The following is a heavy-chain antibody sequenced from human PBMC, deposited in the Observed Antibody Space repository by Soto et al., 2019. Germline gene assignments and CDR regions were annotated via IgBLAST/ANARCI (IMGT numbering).Heavy chain of an antibody. J-gene: IGHJ3*02. CDR2: IYEGGNT. CDR3: LRRSPEDAFDI. Sequence: SETLSLTCAVSGGSIISGGYSWSWIRQPPGKGLQWIGHIYEGGNTYYTPSLESRGAISTDKYKNQFSPRLSSVTSADTAGCYCLRRSPEDAFDIWGQGTMVTVSS. V-gene: IGHV4-30-2*01. CDR1: GGSIISGGYS.